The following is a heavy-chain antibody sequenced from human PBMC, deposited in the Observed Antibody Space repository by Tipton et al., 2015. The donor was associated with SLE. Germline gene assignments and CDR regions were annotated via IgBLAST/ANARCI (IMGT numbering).Heavy chain of an antibody. CDR1: GFTVSSNY. J-gene: IGHJ4*02. CDR2: IYSGGST. Sequence: SLRLSCTASGFTVSSNYMSWVRQAPGKGLEWVSVIYSGGSTYYADSVKGRFTISRDNSKNTLYLQMNSLRAEDTAVYYCAKDWGEYSGYDPFDFWGQGTLVTVSS. CDR3: AKDWGEYSGYDPFDF. V-gene: IGHV3-53*01. D-gene: IGHD5-12*01.